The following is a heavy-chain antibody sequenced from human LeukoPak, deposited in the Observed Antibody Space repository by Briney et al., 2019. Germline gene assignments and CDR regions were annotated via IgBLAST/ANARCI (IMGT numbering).Heavy chain of an antibody. CDR3: ATQISGP. D-gene: IGHD7-27*01. V-gene: IGHV4-59*08. CDR1: GGSIGTYY. Sequence: PSETLSLTCTVSGGSIGTYYWSWIRQPPGKGLEWIGYIYYSGRTNYSPSLESRVTLSVDTSKNQCSLNLSSVTAADTAVYYCATQISGPWRQGTLVTVSS. CDR2: IYYSGRT. J-gene: IGHJ5*02.